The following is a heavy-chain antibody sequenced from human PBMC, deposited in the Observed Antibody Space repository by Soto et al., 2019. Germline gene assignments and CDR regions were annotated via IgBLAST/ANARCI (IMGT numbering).Heavy chain of an antibody. D-gene: IGHD6-19*01. J-gene: IGHJ5*02. CDR3: ARHNQWLVIAENWFDP. Sequence: SETLSLTCTVSGASTTTYYWTWIRQPPGGGLEWIGHVSYSGGPNHNPSLKSRLTISVDTSKNQFSLNLSSVTAADTAVYYCARHNQWLVIAENWFDPWGQGTLVTVSS. V-gene: IGHV4-59*08. CDR1: GASTTTYY. CDR2: VSYSGGP.